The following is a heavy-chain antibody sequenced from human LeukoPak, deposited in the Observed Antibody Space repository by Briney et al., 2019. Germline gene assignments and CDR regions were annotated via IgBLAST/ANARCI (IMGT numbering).Heavy chain of an antibody. V-gene: IGHV3-48*03. D-gene: IGHD3-10*01. CDR2: ISSSGSTI. Sequence: PGGSLRLSCAASGFTFSSYEMNWVRQAPGKGLEWVSYISSSGSTIYCADSVKGRFTISRDNAKNSLYLQMNSLRAEDTAVYYCARYYYYGSGSYPYYYMDVWGKGTTVTVSS. J-gene: IGHJ6*03. CDR1: GFTFSSYE. CDR3: ARYYYYGSGSYPYYYMDV.